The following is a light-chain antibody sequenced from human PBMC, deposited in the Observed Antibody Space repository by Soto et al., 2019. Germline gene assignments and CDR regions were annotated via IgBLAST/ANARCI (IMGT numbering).Light chain of an antibody. CDR2: EAS. V-gene: IGKV1-5*03. CDR3: QQYKSYPEA. CDR1: QTISSW. Sequence: QMTQTLSSRNASRGASATITRRDSQTISSWLAWYQQKRGKAPKLXIYEASTLTSGVPSRFSGSGSGTDFTLTISSLQPDDFATYYCQQYKSYPEAFGQGTKVDI. J-gene: IGKJ1*01.